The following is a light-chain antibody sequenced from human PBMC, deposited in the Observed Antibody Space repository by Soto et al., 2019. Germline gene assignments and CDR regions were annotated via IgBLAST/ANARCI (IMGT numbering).Light chain of an antibody. CDR3: QQYHAFPGT. Sequence: DIQMTQSPSTLSASIGDRVTITCRASQSINSWLAWHQQKPGKAPKLLIYKASYLEGGVPSRFSGSASGTEFTLNISSLQPDDCATYYCQQYHAFPGTFGQGTKVDIK. CDR2: KAS. V-gene: IGKV1-5*03. J-gene: IGKJ1*01. CDR1: QSINSW.